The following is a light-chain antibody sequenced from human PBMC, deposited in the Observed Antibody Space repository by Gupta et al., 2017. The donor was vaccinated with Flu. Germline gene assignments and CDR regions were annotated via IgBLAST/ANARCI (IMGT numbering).Light chain of an antibody. J-gene: IGLJ3*02. CDR1: TEAATSGHY. V-gene: IGLV7-46*01. Sequence: QAVGTQEPSLTLSPGGPVTLTCASSTEAATSGHYPYWFQQTPGQPPRPLIYDTSNNPPWTPARFSGSLLGGKAALTLAGAQPEDEAEYCCLLSYSGARVFGGGTKLTVL. CDR3: LLSYSGARV. CDR2: DTS.